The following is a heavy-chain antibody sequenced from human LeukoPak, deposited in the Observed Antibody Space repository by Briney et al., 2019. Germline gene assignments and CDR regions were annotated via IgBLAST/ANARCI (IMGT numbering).Heavy chain of an antibody. CDR3: AGRHCSGGGCYFAGADPFDY. D-gene: IGHD2-15*01. CDR1: GFMFSSHG. J-gene: IGHJ4*02. V-gene: IGHV3-48*01. Sequence: GGSLRLSCAASGFMFSSHGMNWVRQAPGKGLEWVSYIGSGSRTTYYADSVKGRFTISRDNAKNSLYLQMNSLRAEDTAVYFCAGRHCSGGGCYFAGADPFDYWGQGTLVTVSS. CDR2: IGSGSRTT.